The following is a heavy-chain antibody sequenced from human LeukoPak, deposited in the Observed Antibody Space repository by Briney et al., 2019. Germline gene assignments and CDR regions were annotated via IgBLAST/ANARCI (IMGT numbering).Heavy chain of an antibody. J-gene: IGHJ6*03. CDR2: INPNSGGT. CDR3: ARELGGSYAHYYYYYMDV. D-gene: IGHD1-26*01. CDR1: GYTFTGYY. V-gene: IGHV1-2*02. Sequence: EASVKVSCKASGYTFTGYYMHWVRQGPGQRLEWMGWINPNSGGTNYAQKFQGRVTMTRDTSISTAYMELSRLRSDDTAVYYCARELGGSYAHYYYYYMDVWGKGTTVTVAS.